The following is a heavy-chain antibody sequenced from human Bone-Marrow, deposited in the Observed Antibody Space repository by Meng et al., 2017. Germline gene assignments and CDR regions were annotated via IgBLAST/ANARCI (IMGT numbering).Heavy chain of an antibody. J-gene: IGHJ4*02. CDR2: INPKSGDT. CDR1: GYTFPDYY. V-gene: IGHV1-2*06. Sequence: QVQRVQFGAEVKKPGASVKVSCRASGYTFPDYYLHWVRRAPGQGLEWMGRINPKSGDTHYAQKFQGRVTMTGDTSISTAYMELSGLRSDDTAMYYCARDEDISAAGKLFGDYWGQGTLVTVAS. CDR3: ARDEDISAAGKLFGDY. D-gene: IGHD6-13*01.